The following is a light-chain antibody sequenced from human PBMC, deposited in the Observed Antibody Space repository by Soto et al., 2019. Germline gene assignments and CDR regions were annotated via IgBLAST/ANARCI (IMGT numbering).Light chain of an antibody. V-gene: IGKV4-1*01. CDR1: QSVLYSSDNKNY. CDR3: QQYYSVPFT. J-gene: IGKJ3*01. CDR2: WAS. Sequence: DIVMTQSPDSLAVSLGEWTTINCKSSQSVLYSSDNKNYLAWYQQKPGQPPKLLIYWASTRESGVPDRFSGSGSGTDFTLTISYLQAEDVAVYYCQQYYSVPFTFGPGTKVIS.